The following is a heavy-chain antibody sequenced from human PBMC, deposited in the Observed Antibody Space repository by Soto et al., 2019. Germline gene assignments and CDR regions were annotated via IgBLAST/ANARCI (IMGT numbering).Heavy chain of an antibody. CDR2: ISGSGGST. V-gene: IGHV3-23*01. Sequence: EVQLLESGGGLEQPGGSLRLSCAASGFTFSSYAMNWVRQAPGNGLEWVSSISGSGGSTYYADSVKGRFTISRHNSKNTLYLQINSLRAEDTAVYCCARAADSSTWSDNWFDPWGQGTLVTVSS. CDR1: GFTFSSYA. D-gene: IGHD6-13*01. J-gene: IGHJ5*02. CDR3: ARAADSSTWSDNWFDP.